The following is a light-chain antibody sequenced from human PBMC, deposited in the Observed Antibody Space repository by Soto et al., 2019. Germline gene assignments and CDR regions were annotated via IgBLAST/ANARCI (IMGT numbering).Light chain of an antibody. CDR1: NRDVGGYTY. CDR3: SSYTTSGTLVL. V-gene: IGLV2-14*01. J-gene: IGLJ2*01. CDR2: EVN. Sequence: QSALTQPASVSGSPGQSITISCTGTNRDVGGYTYVSWYQQHPGKAPKLMIYEVNNRPSGVSNRFSGSKSGDTASLTISGLQAEDEADYYCSSYTTSGTLVLFGGGTKVTVL.